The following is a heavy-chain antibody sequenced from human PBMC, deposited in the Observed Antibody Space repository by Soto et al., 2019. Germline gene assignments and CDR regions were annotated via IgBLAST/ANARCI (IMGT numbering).Heavy chain of an antibody. Sequence: EVQLVESGGGLVKPGGSLRLSCAASGFTFSDYSINWVRQAPGKGLEWVSSISSSSSYIYYADSVKGRFTISRDNAKNPMYLQMNRLRGVDSAVYYCARDRSANYDYWSGDAFDIWGQGTMFTVSS. V-gene: IGHV3-21*01. CDR1: GFTFSDYS. D-gene: IGHD3-3*01. CDR3: ARDRSANYDYWSGDAFDI. CDR2: ISSSSSYI. J-gene: IGHJ3*02.